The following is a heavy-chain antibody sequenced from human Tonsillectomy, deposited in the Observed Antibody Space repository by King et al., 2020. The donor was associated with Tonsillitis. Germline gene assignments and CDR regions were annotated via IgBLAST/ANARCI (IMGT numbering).Heavy chain of an antibody. CDR1: GFTFTAYY. D-gene: IGHD3-3*01. CDR3: AKGRQYDFWSGYYGY. J-gene: IGHJ4*02. V-gene: IGHV1-2*02. CDR2: INPNSGAT. Sequence: VQLVQSGAEVKKPGASVTVSCKASGFTFTAYYLHWGRQAPGQGLEWMGWINPNSGATYYAQNVQGRVSMTRDTSIGTAYMELSRLSSDDTALYYCAKGRQYDFWSGYYGYWGQGTLVTVSS.